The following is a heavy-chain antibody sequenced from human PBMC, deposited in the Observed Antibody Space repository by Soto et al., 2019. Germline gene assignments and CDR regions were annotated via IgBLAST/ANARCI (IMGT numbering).Heavy chain of an antibody. CDR1: GFTFSTYS. CDR2: ISSSSNI. D-gene: IGHD6-19*01. V-gene: IGHV3-48*01. CDR3: ARERGSGWTFDY. Sequence: EVQLVESGGDLVQPGGSLRLSCAASGFTFSTYSMNWVRQAPGKGLEWASSISSSSNIYYTDSVKGPFTISRDNVQNSLYLQMHSLRAEDTAVYYCARERGSGWTFDYWGQGTLVTVSS. J-gene: IGHJ4*02.